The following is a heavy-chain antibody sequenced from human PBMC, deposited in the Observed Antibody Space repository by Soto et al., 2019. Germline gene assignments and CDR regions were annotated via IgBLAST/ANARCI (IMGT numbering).Heavy chain of an antibody. V-gene: IGHV4-34*01. CDR1: GGSFSGYY. CDR3: AHSTGGSRYDFWSQYYYMDV. J-gene: IGHJ6*03. Sequence: ETLSLTCAVYGGSFSGYYWSWIRQPPGKGLEWIGEINHSGSTNYNPSLKSRVTISVDTSKNQFSLKLSSVTAADTAVYYCAHSTGGSRYDFWSQYYYMDVWGKGTTVTVSS. D-gene: IGHD3-3*01. CDR2: INHSGST.